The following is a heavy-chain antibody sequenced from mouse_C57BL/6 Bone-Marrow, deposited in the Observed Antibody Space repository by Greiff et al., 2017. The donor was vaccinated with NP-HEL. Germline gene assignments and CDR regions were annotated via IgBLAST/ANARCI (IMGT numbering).Heavy chain of an antibody. CDR1: GFNIKDDY. V-gene: IGHV14-4*01. CDR2: IDPENGDT. D-gene: IGHD2-1*01. CDR3: TNGNYDAMDY. Sequence: VHVKQSGAELVRPGASVKLSCTASGFNIKDDYMHWVKQRPEQGLEWIGWIDPENGDTEYASKFQGKATITADTSSNTAYLQLSSLTSEDTAVYYCTNGNYDAMDYWGQGTSVTVSS. J-gene: IGHJ4*01.